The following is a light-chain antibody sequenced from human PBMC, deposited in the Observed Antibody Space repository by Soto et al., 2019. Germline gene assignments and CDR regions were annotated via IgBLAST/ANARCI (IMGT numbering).Light chain of an antibody. V-gene: IGKV3-11*01. CDR2: DSS. Sequence: LTQSPATLSLSPGDRAALSCRASQNVSFYLTWYQQRRGQSPRLLIYDSSVRATGTPGRFSGSGSGTDFTLTISSPDPEDFASYYCQQRSDWPLTFGGGTKVEVK. CDR1: QNVSFY. CDR3: QQRSDWPLT. J-gene: IGKJ4*01.